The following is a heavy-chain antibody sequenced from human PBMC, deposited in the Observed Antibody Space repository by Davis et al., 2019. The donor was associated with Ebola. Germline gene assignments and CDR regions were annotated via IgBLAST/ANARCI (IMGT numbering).Heavy chain of an antibody. CDR1: GGSFSGHY. CDR2: INHSGST. D-gene: IGHD1/OR15-1a*01. V-gene: IGHV4-34*01. CDR3: ARRYNWDTHLDY. J-gene: IGHJ4*02. Sequence: SETLSLTCAVYGGSFSGHYWTWIRQPPGKGLEWIGEINHSGSTNYNPSLKSRVTISVDTSKNQFSLRLTSVTAADTAIYYCARRYNWDTHLDYWGQGTLVTVSS.